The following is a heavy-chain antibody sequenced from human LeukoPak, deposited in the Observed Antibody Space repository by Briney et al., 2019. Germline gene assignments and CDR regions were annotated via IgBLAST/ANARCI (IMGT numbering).Heavy chain of an antibody. Sequence: GGSLRLSCAASGFTFSSYSMNWVRQAPGKGLEWVSYISSSSSTIYYADSVKGRFTISRDNAKNSLYLQMNSLRAEDTAVYYCASDRTYCSGGSCYSCLDYWGQGTLVTVSS. CDR3: ASDRTYCSGGSCYSCLDY. CDR2: ISSSSSTI. CDR1: GFTFSSYS. J-gene: IGHJ4*02. D-gene: IGHD2-15*01. V-gene: IGHV3-48*04.